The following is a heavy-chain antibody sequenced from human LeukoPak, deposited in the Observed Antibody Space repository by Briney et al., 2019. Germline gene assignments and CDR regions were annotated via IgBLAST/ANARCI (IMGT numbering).Heavy chain of an antibody. CDR2: IYDSGST. Sequence: SETLSLTCTVSGGSIRSSYYYWGWIRQPPGKGLEWIGSIYDSGSTYYNPSLKSRVTISVDTSKNQFSLKLNSVTAADTAVYYCARDMSGHGDPRRENDHWFDPWGQGTLVTVSS. D-gene: IGHD4-17*01. CDR3: ARDMSGHGDPRRENDHWFDP. CDR1: GGSIRSSYYY. V-gene: IGHV4-39*02. J-gene: IGHJ5*02.